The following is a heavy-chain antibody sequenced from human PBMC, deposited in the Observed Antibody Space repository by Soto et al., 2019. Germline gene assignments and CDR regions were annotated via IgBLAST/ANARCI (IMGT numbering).Heavy chain of an antibody. J-gene: IGHJ4*02. CDR1: GNTFTHFY. V-gene: IGHV1-46*01. Sequence: QVHLVQSGAEVKKPGASVKVSCRASGNTFTHFYIHWVRQAPGQGLEWMGVINPSGSNTRFAQNFQGRVTMTRYTSAHTVYMELSSLRSEDTAVYYCANVIPEYSGSSSFDSWGQGTLVSVSS. CDR2: INPSGSNT. CDR3: ANVIPEYSGSSSFDS. D-gene: IGHD6-6*01.